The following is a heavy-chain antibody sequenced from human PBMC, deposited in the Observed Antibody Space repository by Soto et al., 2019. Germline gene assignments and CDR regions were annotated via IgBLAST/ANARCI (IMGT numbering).Heavy chain of an antibody. D-gene: IGHD2-2*01. CDR2: ISSSSSYI. Sequence: PGGSLRLSCAASGFTFSSYSMNWVRQAPGKGLEWVSSISSSSSYIYYADSVKGRFTISRDNAKNSLYLQMNSLRAEDTAVYYCARDSYCSSTSCYAWDLNWFDPWGQGT. CDR1: GFTFSSYS. V-gene: IGHV3-21*01. CDR3: ARDSYCSSTSCYAWDLNWFDP. J-gene: IGHJ5*02.